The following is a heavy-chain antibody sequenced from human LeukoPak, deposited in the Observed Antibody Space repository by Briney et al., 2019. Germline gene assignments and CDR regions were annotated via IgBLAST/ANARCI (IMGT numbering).Heavy chain of an antibody. CDR2: IDPNSGGT. D-gene: IGHD6-13*01. CDR3: ARRPPMSXADNWLDP. V-gene: IGHV1-2*06. Sequence: ASVKVSCKASDYIFSGHFIHWVRQAPGQGLEWIGRIDPNSGGTSFAPKFQGRVTMTRDTSISTAYMEVTRLTSDDTAVYYCARRPPMSXADNWLDPWGQGTLVTVSS. CDR1: DYIFSGHF. J-gene: IGHJ5*02.